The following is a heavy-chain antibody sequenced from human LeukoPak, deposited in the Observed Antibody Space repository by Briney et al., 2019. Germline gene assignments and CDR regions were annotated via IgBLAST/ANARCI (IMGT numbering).Heavy chain of an antibody. Sequence: PSETLSLTCAVHGGSFSGYYWSWIRQPPGKGLEWIGEINHSGSTNYNPSLKSRVTISVDTSKNQFSLKLSSVTAADTAVYYCASGRGYSYGFYYWGQGTLVTVSS. CDR3: ASGRGYSYGFYY. D-gene: IGHD5-18*01. V-gene: IGHV4-34*01. CDR2: INHSGST. J-gene: IGHJ4*02. CDR1: GGSFSGYY.